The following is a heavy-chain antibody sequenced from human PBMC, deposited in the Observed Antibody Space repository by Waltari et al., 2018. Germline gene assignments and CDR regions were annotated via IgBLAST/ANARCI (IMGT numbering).Heavy chain of an antibody. Sequence: QLQLQESGPGLVKPSETLSLTCTVPGCSISSSSYSWGWIRQPPGKGLEWIGSIYYSGSTYYNPSLKSRVTISVDTSKNQFSLKLSSVTAADTAVYYCARHPAMTIMLWYFDLWGRGTLVTVSS. J-gene: IGHJ2*01. CDR1: GCSISSSSYS. D-gene: IGHD2-8*01. V-gene: IGHV4-39*01. CDR3: ARHPAMTIMLWYFDL. CDR2: IYYSGST.